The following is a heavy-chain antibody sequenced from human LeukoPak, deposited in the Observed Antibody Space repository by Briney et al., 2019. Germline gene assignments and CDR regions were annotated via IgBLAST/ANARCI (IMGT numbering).Heavy chain of an antibody. Sequence: PGGSLRLSCAASGFTFSDYYMTWIRQTPGKGLEWISYISSSGTTIYYADSVKGRFTISRDNAKNSLYLQMDSLRAEDTAVYYCARDSSGSRDYWGQGTLVTVSS. CDR1: GFTFSDYY. V-gene: IGHV3-11*01. CDR3: ARDSSGSRDY. J-gene: IGHJ4*02. D-gene: IGHD1-26*01. CDR2: ISSSGTTI.